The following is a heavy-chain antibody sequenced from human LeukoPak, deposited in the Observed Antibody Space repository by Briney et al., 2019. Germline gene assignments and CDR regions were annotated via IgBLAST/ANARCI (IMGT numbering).Heavy chain of an antibody. CDR1: GYSFTSYW. J-gene: IGHJ4*02. CDR2: IYPGDSDT. D-gene: IGHD2-2*01. V-gene: IGHV5-51*01. Sequence: GESLKISCKGSGYSFTSYWIGWVRQMPGKGLEWMGIIYPGDSDTRYSPSFQGQVTISADKSISTAYLQWSSLKASDTAMYYCARHVAGDNANIVVPAAIDYWGQGTLVTVSS. CDR3: ARHVAGDNANIVVPAAIDY.